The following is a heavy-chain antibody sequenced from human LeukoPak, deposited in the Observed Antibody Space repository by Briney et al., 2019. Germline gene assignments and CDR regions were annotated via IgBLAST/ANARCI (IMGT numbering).Heavy chain of an antibody. V-gene: IGHV3-72*01. J-gene: IGHJ4*02. D-gene: IGHD6-13*01. CDR2: TRNKANRYTT. CDR3: AREAIGSSRHFDY. CDR1: GFTFSDHY. Sequence: GGSLRLSCAASGFTFSDHYMDWVRQAPGKGLEWVGRTRNKANRYTTEYAASVKGRFTISRDDSKNSLYLQMNSLKTEDTAVYYCAREAIGSSRHFDYWGQETLVTVSS.